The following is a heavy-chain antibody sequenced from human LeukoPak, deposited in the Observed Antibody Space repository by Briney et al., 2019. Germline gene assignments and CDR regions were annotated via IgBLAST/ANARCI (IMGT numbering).Heavy chain of an antibody. CDR2: ISYDGSNK. CDR3: AKAAYDFWSGSFDY. CDR1: GFTFSSYG. V-gene: IGHV3-30*18. J-gene: IGHJ4*02. D-gene: IGHD3-3*01. Sequence: GSLRLSCAASGFTFSSYGMHWVRQAPGKVLEWVAVISYDGSNKYYADSVKGRFTISRDNSKNTLYLQMNSLRAEDTAVYYCAKAAYDFWSGSFDYWGQGTLVTVSS.